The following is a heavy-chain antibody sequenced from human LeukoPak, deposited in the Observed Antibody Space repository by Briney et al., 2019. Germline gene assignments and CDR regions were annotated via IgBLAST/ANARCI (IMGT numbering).Heavy chain of an antibody. D-gene: IGHD3-10*01. CDR3: ASSVWFGGGFDY. CDR1: GFTVSSNY. J-gene: IGHJ4*02. Sequence: GGSLRLSCAASGFTVSSNYMSWVRQAPGKGLEWGSDIYSGGSTYYADSVKGRFTISRDNSKNTPYLQMNSLGPEDTAVYYCASSVWFGGGFDYWGQGTLVTVSS. CDR2: IYSGGST. V-gene: IGHV3-53*01.